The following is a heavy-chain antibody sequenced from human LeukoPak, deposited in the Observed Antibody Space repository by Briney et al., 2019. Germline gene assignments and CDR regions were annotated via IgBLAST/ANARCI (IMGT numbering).Heavy chain of an antibody. CDR1: GFTFTTFA. CDR3: AKDRAYSSSPAYFQH. Sequence: PGGSLRLSCAASGFTFTTFALSWVRQAPGKGLEWVSSIRGSGGTTYFADSVKGRFTISRDNSKNTLFLQMNSLRADDTAVYYCAKDRAYSSSPAYFQHWGQGTLVIVSS. J-gene: IGHJ1*01. V-gene: IGHV3-23*01. D-gene: IGHD6-13*01. CDR2: IRGSGGTT.